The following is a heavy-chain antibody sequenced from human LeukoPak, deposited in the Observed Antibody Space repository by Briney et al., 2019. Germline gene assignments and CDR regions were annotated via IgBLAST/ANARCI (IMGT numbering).Heavy chain of an antibody. J-gene: IGHJ4*02. CDR3: ARGGLPYCGGDCYLKPFDY. Sequence: PSETLSLTCTVSGNSFGDYYWSWIRQPAGKGLEWIGRIYTSGSTTYNPSLKSRVTMSVDTSKNQFSLKLSSVTAADTAVYYCARGGLPYCGGDCYLKPFDYWGQGTLVTVSS. CDR2: IYTSGST. CDR1: GNSFGDYY. D-gene: IGHD2-21*02. V-gene: IGHV4-4*07.